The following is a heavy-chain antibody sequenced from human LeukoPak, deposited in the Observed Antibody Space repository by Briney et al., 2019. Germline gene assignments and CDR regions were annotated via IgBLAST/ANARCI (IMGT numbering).Heavy chain of an antibody. Sequence: PSGTLSLTCAVSGGSISSSNWWSWVRQPPGEGLEWIGEIYHSGSTNYNPSLKSRVTISVDKSKTQFSLGLSSVTAADTAVYYCARASLRYYYGMDVWGKGTTVTVSS. J-gene: IGHJ6*04. CDR1: GGSISSSNW. CDR3: ARASLRYYYGMDV. V-gene: IGHV4-4*02. CDR2: IYHSGST.